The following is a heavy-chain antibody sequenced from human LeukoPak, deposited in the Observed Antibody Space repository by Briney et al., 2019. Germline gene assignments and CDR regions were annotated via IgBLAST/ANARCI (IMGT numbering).Heavy chain of an antibody. Sequence: PGGSLRLSCAASGFTFSSYAMHWVPQAPGKGLEWVAVISYDGSNKYYADSVKGRFTISRDNSKNTLYLQMNSLRAEDTAVYYCARGPGLLDYWGQGTLVTVSS. J-gene: IGHJ4*02. CDR2: ISYDGSNK. CDR3: ARGPGLLDY. D-gene: IGHD2-21*02. V-gene: IGHV3-30*04. CDR1: GFTFSSYA.